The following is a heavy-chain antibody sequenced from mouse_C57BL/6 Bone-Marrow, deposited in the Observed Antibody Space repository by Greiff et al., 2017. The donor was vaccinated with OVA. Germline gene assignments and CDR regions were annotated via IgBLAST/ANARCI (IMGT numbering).Heavy chain of an antibody. CDR2: IYPGDGDT. Sequence: QVQLQQSGAELVKPGASVKISCKASGYAFRSYWMNWVKQRPGKGLEWIGQIYPGDGDTNYNGKFKGKATLTADKSASAAYMQLSRLTSEDSAVYFCARSSTTVVARYFDVWGTGTTVTVSS. CDR3: ARSSTTVVARYFDV. D-gene: IGHD1-1*01. V-gene: IGHV1-80*01. CDR1: GYAFRSYW. J-gene: IGHJ1*03.